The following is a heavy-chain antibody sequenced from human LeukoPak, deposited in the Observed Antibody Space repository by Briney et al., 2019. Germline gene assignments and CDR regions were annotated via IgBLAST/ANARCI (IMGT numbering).Heavy chain of an antibody. Sequence: SQTLSLTCAISGDSVSGNSAAWTWIRQSPSRGLEWLGRTYYRSKWYNDYAVSVKSRITINPDTSKNQFSLQLNSVTPEDTAVYYCAREYCSSTSCQNWFDPWGQGTLVTVSS. CDR3: AREYCSSTSCQNWFDP. V-gene: IGHV6-1*01. CDR2: TYYRSKWYN. J-gene: IGHJ5*02. D-gene: IGHD2-2*01. CDR1: GDSVSGNSAA.